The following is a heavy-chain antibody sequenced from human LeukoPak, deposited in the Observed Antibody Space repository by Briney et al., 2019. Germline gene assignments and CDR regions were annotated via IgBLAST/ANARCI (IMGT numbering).Heavy chain of an antibody. D-gene: IGHD1-26*01. CDR1: GGSFSGYY. CDR3: ARYWELPYYFDY. Sequence: SETLSLTCAVYGGSFSGYYWSWIRQPPGKGLEWIGEINHSGSTNYNPSLKSRVTISVDTSKNQFSLKLSSVTAADTAVYYCARYWELPYYFDYWGQGTLVTVSS. CDR2: INHSGST. V-gene: IGHV4-34*01. J-gene: IGHJ4*02.